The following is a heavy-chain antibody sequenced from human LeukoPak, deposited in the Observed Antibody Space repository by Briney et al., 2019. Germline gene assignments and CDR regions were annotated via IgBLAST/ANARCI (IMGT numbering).Heavy chain of an antibody. D-gene: IGHD6-13*01. CDR3: ARARPRYSSSWYGDDAFDI. J-gene: IGHJ3*02. V-gene: IGHV4-59*01. Sequence: PSETLSLTCTVSGGSISSYYWSWIRQPPGKGLEWIGHIYYSGGTNYNPSLKSRVTISVDTSKNQFSLKLSSVTAADTAVYYCARARPRYSSSWYGDDAFDIWGQGTMVTVSS. CDR1: GGSISSYY. CDR2: IYYSGGT.